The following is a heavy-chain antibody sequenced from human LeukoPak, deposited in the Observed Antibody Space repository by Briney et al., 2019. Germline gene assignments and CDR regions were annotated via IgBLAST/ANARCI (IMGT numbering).Heavy chain of an antibody. Sequence: AGGSLRLSCAASGFTFSSYAMAWVRQAPGKGLEWVSAISGSGGSTYYADSVKGRFTISRDNSKNTLYLQMNSLRAEDTAVYHCAKQYCGGDCGFDYWGQGTLVTVSS. CDR1: GFTFSSYA. J-gene: IGHJ4*02. D-gene: IGHD2-21*02. CDR3: AKQYCGGDCGFDY. CDR2: ISGSGGST. V-gene: IGHV3-23*01.